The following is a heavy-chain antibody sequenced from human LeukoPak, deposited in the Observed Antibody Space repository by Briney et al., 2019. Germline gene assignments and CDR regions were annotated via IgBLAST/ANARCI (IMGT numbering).Heavy chain of an antibody. CDR2: IYYSGST. V-gene: IGHV4-30-4*01. Sequence: SETLSLTCTVSGGSISSGDYYWSWIRQPPGKGLEWIGYIYYSGSTYYNPSLKSRVTISVDTSKNQFSLKLSSVTAADTAVYYCARSMIASRHFDYWGQGTLVTVSS. CDR1: GGSISSGDYY. CDR3: ARSMIASRHFDY. J-gene: IGHJ4*02. D-gene: IGHD3-22*01.